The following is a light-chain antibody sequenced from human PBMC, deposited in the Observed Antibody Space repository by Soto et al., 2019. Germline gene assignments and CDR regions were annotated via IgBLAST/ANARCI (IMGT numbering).Light chain of an antibody. J-gene: IGKJ2*01. V-gene: IGKV1-9*01. CDR1: QGISSY. CDR3: QQLNSYPPT. CDR2: AAS. Sequence: DIQLTQSPSFLSASVGDRVTITCRASQGISSYLAWYQQKPGKAPKLLIYAASTLQSGVTSMFSGSGSGTEFTLTISSLQSEDFATYYCQQLNSYPPTFGQGTKLEIK.